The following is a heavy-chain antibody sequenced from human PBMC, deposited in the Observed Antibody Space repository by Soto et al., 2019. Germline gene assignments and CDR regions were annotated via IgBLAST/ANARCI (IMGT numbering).Heavy chain of an antibody. D-gene: IGHD6-19*01. J-gene: IGHJ4*02. CDR1: GFTFSSYG. V-gene: IGHV3-33*01. CDR3: ARDRGQWLSTCFAY. Sequence: SLRLSCAASGFTFSSYGMHWVRQAPGKGLEWVAVIWYDGSNKYYADSVKGRFTISRDNSKNTLYLQMNSLRAEDTAVYYCARDRGQWLSTCFAYWGQGTLVTVSS. CDR2: IWYDGSNK.